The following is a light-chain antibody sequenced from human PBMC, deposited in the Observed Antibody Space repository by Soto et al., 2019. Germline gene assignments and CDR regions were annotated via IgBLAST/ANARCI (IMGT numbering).Light chain of an antibody. CDR3: QQYNTWPRT. CDR2: GAS. Sequence: EIVMTQSPATLSMSPGEIATLSFRASQGIKDYVAWFQQKPGQAPRLLIYGASTRATAIPARFSGSGSGTEFTLSISSLQSEDFAVYYCQQYNTWPRTFGHGTKVDI. J-gene: IGKJ1*01. V-gene: IGKV3-15*01. CDR1: QGIKDY.